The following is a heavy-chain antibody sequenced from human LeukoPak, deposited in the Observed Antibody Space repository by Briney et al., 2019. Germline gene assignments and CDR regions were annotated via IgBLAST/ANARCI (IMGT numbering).Heavy chain of an antibody. CDR2: ISGSGDDT. CDR1: GFTFSSYA. Sequence: GGSLRLSCAASGFTFSSYAMTWVRRAPGKGLEWVSSISGSGDDTYYAKSVRDRLTISRDNSKNTVFLQMNSLRDDDTAIFYCAKGRGAVALGLFDYWGQGVMLTVAS. CDR3: AKGRGAVALGLFDY. D-gene: IGHD6-19*01. J-gene: IGHJ4*02. V-gene: IGHV3-23*01.